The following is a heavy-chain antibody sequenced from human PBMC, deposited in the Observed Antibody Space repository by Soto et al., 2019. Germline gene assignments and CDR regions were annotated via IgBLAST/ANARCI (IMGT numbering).Heavy chain of an antibody. J-gene: IGHJ4*02. CDR2: ISYDGSNT. Sequence: GGSLRLSCAASGFTFSTYAIHWVRRAPGKGLEWVAVISYDGSNTYYADSVKGRLTISRDNSKNTLYLQINSLRLEDTAVYYCARRFYSTIDYWGQGALVTVSS. V-gene: IGHV3-30-3*01. CDR1: GFTFSTYA. CDR3: ARRFYSTIDY. D-gene: IGHD1-1*01.